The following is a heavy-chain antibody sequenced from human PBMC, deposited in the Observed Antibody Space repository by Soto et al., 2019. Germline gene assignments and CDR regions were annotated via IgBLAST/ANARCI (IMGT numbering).Heavy chain of an antibody. CDR2: IIPILGIA. CDR1: GYTFTSYG. J-gene: IGHJ3*02. CDR3: ARDVARDAFDI. V-gene: IGHV1-69*04. Sequence: GASVKVSCKASGYTFTSYGISWVRQAPGQGLEWMGRIIPILGIANYAQKFQGRVTITADKSTSTAYMELSSLRSEDTAVYYCARDVARDAFDIWGQGTMVTVSS. D-gene: IGHD2-15*01.